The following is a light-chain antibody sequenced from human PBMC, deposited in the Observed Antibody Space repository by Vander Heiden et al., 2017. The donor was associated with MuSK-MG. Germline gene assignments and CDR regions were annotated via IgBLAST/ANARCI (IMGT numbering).Light chain of an antibody. CDR3: QQTDSTPRT. Sequence: HMVLSPSSLSASVGDRVTITCRASQSISSYLDWYQQKPGKAPKLLIYVASSWQSGVPSRFSGSGSGTDFTLTISRLQPEDFGTYYCQQTDSTPRTFGQWTRLEIK. CDR2: VAS. V-gene: IGKV1-39*01. CDR1: QSISSY. J-gene: IGKJ2*01.